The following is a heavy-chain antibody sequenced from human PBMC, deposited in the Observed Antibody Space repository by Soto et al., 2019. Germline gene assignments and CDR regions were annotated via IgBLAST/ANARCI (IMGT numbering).Heavy chain of an antibody. D-gene: IGHD3-9*01. CDR3: ARSRYFDWLLYFDY. V-gene: IGHV3-7*01. Sequence: EVQLVESGGGLVQPGGSLRLSCAASGFTFSSYWMSWVRQAPGKGLEWVANIKQDGSEKYYVDSVKGRFTISRDNAKNSLYLQMNSMRAEDTAVYYCARSRYFDWLLYFDYWGQGTLVTVSS. CDR2: IKQDGSEK. CDR1: GFTFSSYW. J-gene: IGHJ4*02.